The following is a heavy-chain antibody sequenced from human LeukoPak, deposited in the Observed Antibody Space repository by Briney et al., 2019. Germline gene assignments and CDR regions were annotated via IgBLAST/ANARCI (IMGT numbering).Heavy chain of an antibody. J-gene: IGHJ4*02. CDR1: GGTFSSYA. D-gene: IGHD3-9*01. CDR2: IIPIFGTA. Sequence: ASVKVSCKASGGTFSSYAISLVRQAPGQGLEWMGGIIPIFGTANYAQKFQGRVTITADESTSTAYMELRSLRSEDTAVYYCAREDISTGYIGYWGQGTLVTVSS. CDR3: AREDISTGYIGY. V-gene: IGHV1-69*13.